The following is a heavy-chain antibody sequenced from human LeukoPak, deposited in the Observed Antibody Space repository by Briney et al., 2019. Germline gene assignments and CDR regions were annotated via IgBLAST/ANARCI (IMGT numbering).Heavy chain of an antibody. V-gene: IGHV3-48*01. D-gene: IGHD5-18*01. CDR3: AKGTAMATAEYFQH. CDR1: GFTFSTYA. CDR2: ISYRSSTI. J-gene: IGHJ1*01. Sequence: TGGSLRLSCAASGFTFSTYAMNWVRQAPGKGLEWVSYISYRSSTIYYADSVKGRFTISRDNSKNTLYLQMNSLRAEDTAVYYCAKGTAMATAEYFQHWGQGTLVTVSS.